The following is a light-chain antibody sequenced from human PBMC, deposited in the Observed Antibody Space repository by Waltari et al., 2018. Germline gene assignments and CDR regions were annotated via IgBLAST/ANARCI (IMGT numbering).Light chain of an antibody. CDR1: QSVGRS. CDR3: QHYVRLPAT. V-gene: IGKV3-20*01. J-gene: IGKJ1*01. CDR2: GAS. Sequence: EIVLTQSPGTLSLSPGERATLSCRASQSVGRSLAWYQQKPGQAPRLHIYGASSRATGIPDRFSGSGSGTDFSLTISILEPEDFAVYYCQHYVRLPATFGQGTKVEIK.